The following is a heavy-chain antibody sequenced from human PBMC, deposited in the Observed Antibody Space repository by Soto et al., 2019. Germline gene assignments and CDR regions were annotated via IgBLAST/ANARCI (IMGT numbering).Heavy chain of an antibody. CDR1: GDSIRNGFYY. D-gene: IGHD1-1*01. CDR2: IDYVGST. Sequence: QVQLQESGPGLVKPSQTLSLICTVSGDSIRNGFYYWSWIRQHPGKGLEWIGNIDYVGSTSYNPSLKSRVTISIDRSKNQFYLTLNSVTAADTAVYYCAKNETTRPWFNPWGQGTLVIVSS. V-gene: IGHV4-31*03. CDR3: AKNETTRPWFNP. J-gene: IGHJ5*02.